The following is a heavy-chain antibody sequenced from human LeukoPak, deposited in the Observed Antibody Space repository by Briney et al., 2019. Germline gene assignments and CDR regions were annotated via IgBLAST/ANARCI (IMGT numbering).Heavy chain of an antibody. CDR1: GYTFTSYG. D-gene: IGHD3-16*02. V-gene: IGHV1-18*01. J-gene: IGHJ4*02. CDR3: ARVMITFGGVIATNADY. CDR2: ISAYNGNT. Sequence: APVKVSCKASGYTFTSYGISWVRQAPGQGLEWMGWISAYNGNTNYAQKLQGRVTMTTDTSTSTAYMELRSLRSDDTAVYYCARVMITFGGVIATNADYWGQGTLVTVSS.